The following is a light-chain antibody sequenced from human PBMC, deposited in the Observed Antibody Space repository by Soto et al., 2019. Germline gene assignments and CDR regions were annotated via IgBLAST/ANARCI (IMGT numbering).Light chain of an antibody. CDR1: TGYD. V-gene: IGLV1-40*01. CDR2: DNS. Sequence: QSVLTQPPSVSGAPGQRVTISCTGSTGYDVHWYQQFPGTAPKLLIHDNSIRTSGVPDRFSGSKSGTSASLAITGLQAEDEADYYCQSYDSSLSGWVFGGGTKVTVL. J-gene: IGLJ3*02. CDR3: QSYDSSLSGWV.